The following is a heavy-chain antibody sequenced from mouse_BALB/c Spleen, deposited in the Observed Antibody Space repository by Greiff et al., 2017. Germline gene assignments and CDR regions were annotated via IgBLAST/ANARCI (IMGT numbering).Heavy chain of an antibody. J-gene: IGHJ2*01. CDR2: IWAGGST. D-gene: IGHD4-1*01. CDR1: GFSLTSYG. Sequence: VKLVESGPGLVAPSQSLSITCTVSGFSLTSYGVHWVRQPPGKGLEWLGVIWAGGSTNYNSALMSRLSISKDNSKSQVFLKMNSLQTDDTAMYYCARDEGTGTYYFDYWGQGTTLTVSS. V-gene: IGHV2-9*02. CDR3: ARDEGTGTYYFDY.